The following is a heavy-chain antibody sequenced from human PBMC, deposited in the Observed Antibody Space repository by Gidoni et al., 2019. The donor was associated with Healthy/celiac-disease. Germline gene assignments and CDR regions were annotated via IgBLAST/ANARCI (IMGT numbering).Heavy chain of an antibody. Sequence: QVQLQQSGPGLVKPSQTLSLTCDITGDRVSSNRAAWNWIRQSPSRGLEWLGRTYYRTKWYNDYAVSVNSRITIIPDTSKNQFSLQLNSVTPEDTAVYYCARGLPLYSSGLDYWGQGTLVTVSS. D-gene: IGHD6-19*01. CDR1: GDRVSSNRAA. CDR2: TYYRTKWYN. J-gene: IGHJ4*02. CDR3: ARGLPLYSSGLDY. V-gene: IGHV6-1*01.